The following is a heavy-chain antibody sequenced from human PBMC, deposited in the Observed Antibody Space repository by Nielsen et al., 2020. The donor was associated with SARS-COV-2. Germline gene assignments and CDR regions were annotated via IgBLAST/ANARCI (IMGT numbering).Heavy chain of an antibody. D-gene: IGHD4-17*01. CDR1: GGSISTYY. V-gene: IGHV4-59*08. Sequence: SETLSLTCTVSGGSISTYYWSWIRQAPGKGLEWIAYIHYSGITNYNTSLKSRVTISVDTSKNQFSLKLSSVTAADTAVYYCARHGAHDYGDSVDFDYWGQGTLVTVSS. CDR2: IHYSGIT. J-gene: IGHJ4*02. CDR3: ARHGAHDYGDSVDFDY.